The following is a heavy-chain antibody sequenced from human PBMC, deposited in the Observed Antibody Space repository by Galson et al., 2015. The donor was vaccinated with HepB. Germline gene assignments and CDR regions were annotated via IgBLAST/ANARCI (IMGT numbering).Heavy chain of an antibody. CDR1: GFTFSTYA. CDR2: VSDSGGST. Sequence: SLRLSCADPGFTFSTYAMSWVRQAPGKGLEWVSAVSDSGGSTYYADSVKGRFTISRDRSKNTLYLQMNSLRAEDTAVYYCAKVLDYYYYGMDVWGQGTTVTVSS. J-gene: IGHJ6*02. V-gene: IGHV3-23*01. D-gene: IGHD6-13*01. CDR3: AKVLDYYYYGMDV.